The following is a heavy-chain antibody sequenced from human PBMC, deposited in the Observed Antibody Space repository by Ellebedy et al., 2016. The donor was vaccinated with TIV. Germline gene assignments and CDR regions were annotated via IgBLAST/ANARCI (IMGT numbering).Heavy chain of an antibody. CDR1: GYSFTSYW. J-gene: IGHJ4*02. V-gene: IGHV5-51*01. D-gene: IGHD3-10*01. CDR2: IYPGDSDT. Sequence: KVSXXGSGYSFTSYWIGWVRQMPGKGLEWMGIIYPGDSDTRYSPSFQGQVTISADKSISTAYLQWSSLKASDTAMYYCARHLYYGSGSYWPSFDYWGQGTLVTVSS. CDR3: ARHLYYGSGSYWPSFDY.